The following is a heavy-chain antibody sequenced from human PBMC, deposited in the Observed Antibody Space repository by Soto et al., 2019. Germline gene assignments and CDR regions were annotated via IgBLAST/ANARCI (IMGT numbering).Heavy chain of an antibody. CDR2: IYHSGST. Sequence: SETLSLTCAVSGGSVSSGGYSWSWIRQPPGKGLEWIGYIYHSGSTYYNPSLKSRVTISVDRSKNQFSLKLSSVTAADTAVYYCARGQVVAAQHWGQGTLVTVSS. V-gene: IGHV4-30-2*01. CDR3: ARGQVVAAQH. D-gene: IGHD2-15*01. CDR1: GGSVSSGGYS. J-gene: IGHJ4*02.